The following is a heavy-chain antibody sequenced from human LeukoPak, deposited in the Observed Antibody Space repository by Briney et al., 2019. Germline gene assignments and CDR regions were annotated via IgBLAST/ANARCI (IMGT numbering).Heavy chain of an antibody. D-gene: IGHD4-17*01. V-gene: IGHV4-34*01. CDR1: GGSFSGYY. CDR3: ARARYGDYVGDDY. J-gene: IGHJ4*02. Sequence: SETLSLTCAVYGGSFSGYYWSWIRQPPGKGLEWIGEVNHSGSTNYNPSLKSRVTISVDTSKNQFSLKLSSVTAADTAVYYCARARYGDYVGDDYWGQGTLVTVSS. CDR2: VNHSGST.